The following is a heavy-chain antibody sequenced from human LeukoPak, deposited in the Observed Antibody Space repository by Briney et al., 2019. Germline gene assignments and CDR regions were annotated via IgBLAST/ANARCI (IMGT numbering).Heavy chain of an antibody. CDR1: GFTFSSYA. V-gene: IGHV3-30-3*01. CDR3: ARNGGDWTPGFVDI. D-gene: IGHD2-21*01. CDR2: ISYDGSNK. Sequence: GGSLRLSCAASGFTFSSYAMSWVRQAPGRGLEWVAVISYDGSNKYYADSVKGRFTISRDNSKNTLYPQMNSLGAEDTAVYYCARNGGDWTPGFVDIWGQGTMVTVSS. J-gene: IGHJ3*02.